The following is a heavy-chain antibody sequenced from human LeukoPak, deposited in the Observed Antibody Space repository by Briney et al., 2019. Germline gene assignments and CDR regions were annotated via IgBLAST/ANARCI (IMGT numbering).Heavy chain of an antibody. J-gene: IGHJ6*02. V-gene: IGHV3-48*01. CDR1: GFTFSSYS. Sequence: GGSLRLSCAASGFTFSSYSMNWVRQAPGKGLEWVSYISSSSSTIYYADSVKGRFTISRDNSKNTLYLQMNSLRAEDTAVYYCASQSYYYYGMDVWGQGTTVTVSS. CDR2: ISSSSSTI. CDR3: ASQSYYYYGMDV.